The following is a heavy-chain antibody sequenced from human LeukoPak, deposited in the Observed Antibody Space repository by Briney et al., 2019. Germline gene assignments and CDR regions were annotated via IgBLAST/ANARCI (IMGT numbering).Heavy chain of an antibody. CDR3: ARGARITIFGVASRWYFQH. V-gene: IGHV1-2*04. CDR2: INPNSGGT. D-gene: IGHD3-3*01. CDR1: GYTFTGYY. Sequence: ASVKVSCKASGYTFTGYYMHWVRQAPGQGLEWMGRINPNSGGTNYAQKFQGWVTMTRDTSISTAYMELSRLRSDDTAVYYCARGARITIFGVASRWYFQHWGQGTLVTVSS. J-gene: IGHJ1*01.